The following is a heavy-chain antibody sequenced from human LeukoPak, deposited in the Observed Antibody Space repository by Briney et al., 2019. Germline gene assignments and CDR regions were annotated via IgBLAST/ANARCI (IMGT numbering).Heavy chain of an antibody. J-gene: IGHJ4*02. V-gene: IGHV3-30-3*01. Sequence: GGSLRLSCAASGFTFSSYAMHWVRQAPGKGLEWVAVISYDGSNKYYADSVKGRFTISRDNSKNTLYLQMNSLRAEDTAVYYCARAFSYSSPGWVDWCQGTLVTVSS. CDR1: GFTFSSYA. CDR2: ISYDGSNK. CDR3: ARAFSYSSPGWVD. D-gene: IGHD6-13*01.